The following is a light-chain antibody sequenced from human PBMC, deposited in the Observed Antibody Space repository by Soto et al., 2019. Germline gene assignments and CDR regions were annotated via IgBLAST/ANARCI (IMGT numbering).Light chain of an antibody. CDR3: QQSYSTPYT. J-gene: IGKJ5*01. CDR1: QSISSY. CDR2: AAS. V-gene: IGKV1-39*01. Sequence: DIQVTQSTSSLSASLGNRGTITGRASQSISSYLNWYQQKPGNAPKLLIYAASSLKSGVPSRFSGSGSGTDFTLTIRSLQPEDFANYYCQQSYSTPYTFGQGTRLEIK.